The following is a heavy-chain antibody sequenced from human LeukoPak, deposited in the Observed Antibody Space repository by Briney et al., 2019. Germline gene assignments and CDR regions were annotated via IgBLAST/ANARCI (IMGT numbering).Heavy chain of an antibody. Sequence: PSETLSLTCTVPGASISSYYCSWIRQPAGKGLEWIGRIYPSGSTNYNPSLKSRVTMSVDTSKNQFSLKLSSVTAADTAVYFCARGGAYGDYDGAFDIWGQGTMVTVSS. V-gene: IGHV4-4*07. CDR3: ARGGAYGDYDGAFDI. J-gene: IGHJ3*02. CDR2: IYPSGST. D-gene: IGHD4-17*01. CDR1: GASISSYY.